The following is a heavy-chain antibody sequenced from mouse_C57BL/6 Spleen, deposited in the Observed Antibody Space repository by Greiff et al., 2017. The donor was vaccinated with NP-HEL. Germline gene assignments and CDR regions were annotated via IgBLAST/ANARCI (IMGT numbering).Heavy chain of an antibody. J-gene: IGHJ2*01. CDR3: ARPMEYYFDY. CDR2: ISSGGSYT. CDR1: GFTFSSYG. D-gene: IGHD6-5*01. V-gene: IGHV5-6*01. Sequence: EVQGVESGGDLVKPGGSLKLSCAASGFTFSSYGMSWVRQTPDKRLEWVATISSGGSYTYYPDSVKGRFTISRDNAKNTLYLQMSSLKSEDTAMYYCARPMEYYFDYWGQGTTLTVSS.